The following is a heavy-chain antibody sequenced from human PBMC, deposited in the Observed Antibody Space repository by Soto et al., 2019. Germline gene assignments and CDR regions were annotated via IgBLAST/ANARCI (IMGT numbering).Heavy chain of an antibody. CDR3: AKEYYDSWSGYYKWLDP. V-gene: IGHV3-30*18. J-gene: IGHJ5*02. Sequence: PVVSVILACSSSGCTCVSDVIHLFHQAPGNWLEWVSFISYDGINKYYSDSVKGRFTISIGNSKNTLYLQMNSLRAEDTDVYYCAKEYYDSWSGYYKWLDPRGKGNMVTVS. D-gene: IGHD3-3*01. CDR2: ISYDGINK. CDR1: GCTCVSDV.